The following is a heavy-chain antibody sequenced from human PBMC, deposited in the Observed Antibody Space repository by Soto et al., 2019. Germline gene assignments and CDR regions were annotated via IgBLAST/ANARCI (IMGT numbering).Heavy chain of an antibody. D-gene: IGHD4-4*01. V-gene: IGHV4-4*02. CDR3: LRHNYYSNHYYSAMDV. J-gene: IGHJ6*02. CDR2: ILLDGRT. CDR1: GESITTTIW. Sequence: QVQLQESGPGLLRPSGTLSLTCFVSGESITTTIWWGWFRRSPGKGLEGIGEILLDGRTNRNPSLRSRVTMLVDRSKNHFSLTLHSVTAADTAVYYCLRHNYYSNHYYSAMDVWGQGTTVTVSS.